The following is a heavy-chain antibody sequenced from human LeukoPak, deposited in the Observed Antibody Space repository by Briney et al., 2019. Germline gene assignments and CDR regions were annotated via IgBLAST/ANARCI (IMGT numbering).Heavy chain of an antibody. CDR2: INHSGST. CDR1: GGPFSGYY. Sequence: SETLSLTCAVYGGPFSGYYWSWIRQPPGKGLEWIGEINHSGSTNYNPSLKSRVTISVDTSKNQFSLKLSSVTAADTAVYYCARGGFYYYYGMDVWGQGTTVTVSS. CDR3: ARGGFYYYYGMDV. V-gene: IGHV4-34*01. J-gene: IGHJ6*02.